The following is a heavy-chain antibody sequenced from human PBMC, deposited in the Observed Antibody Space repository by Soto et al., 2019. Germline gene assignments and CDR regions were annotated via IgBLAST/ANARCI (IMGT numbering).Heavy chain of an antibody. D-gene: IGHD3-10*01. CDR2: ISHRGST. V-gene: IGHV4-59*01. Sequence: SETLSLTCTVSGGSISGYYWNWIRQPPGKGLEWIGYISHRGSTNYKSSPKSRVIISVDTSKSQFSLNLNSVTAADTAVYYCARGSPYGSGSYLSPFDYWGQGTLVTVSS. CDR1: GGSISGYY. J-gene: IGHJ4*02. CDR3: ARGSPYGSGSYLSPFDY.